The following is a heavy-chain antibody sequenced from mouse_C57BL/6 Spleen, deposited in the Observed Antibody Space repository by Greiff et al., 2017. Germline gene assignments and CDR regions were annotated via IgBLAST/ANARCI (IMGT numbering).Heavy chain of an antibody. D-gene: IGHD1-1*01. Sequence: VQLQQSGPELVKPGASVKISCKASGYSFTDYNMNWVKQSNGKSLEWIGVINPNYGTTSYNQKFKGKATLTVDQSSSTAYMQLNSLASEDSAVDYCALITTGVAHPDYWGKGTTLTVSS. J-gene: IGHJ2*01. CDR1: GYSFTDYN. V-gene: IGHV1-39*01. CDR3: ALITTGVAHPDY. CDR2: INPNYGTT.